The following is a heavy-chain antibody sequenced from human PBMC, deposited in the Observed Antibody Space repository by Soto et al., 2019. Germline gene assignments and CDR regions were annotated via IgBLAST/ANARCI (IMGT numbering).Heavy chain of an antibody. J-gene: IGHJ4*02. CDR2: ISYDGRNK. CDR1: GFTFSSYA. Sequence: QVQLVESGGGVVQPGRSLRLSCAASGFTFSSYAMHWVRQAPGKGLEWVAVISYDGRNKYYADAVKGRCTISRDKSKNTQYRQKNSRRAEDAAVYYCAREQYCTNGVCWYYDMLTGYYEVDYWGQGTLVTVSS. CDR3: AREQYCTNGVCWYYDMLTGYYEVDY. V-gene: IGHV3-30-3*01. D-gene: IGHD3-9*01.